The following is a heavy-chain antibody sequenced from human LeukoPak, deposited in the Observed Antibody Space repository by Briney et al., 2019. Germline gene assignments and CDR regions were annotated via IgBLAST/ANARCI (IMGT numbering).Heavy chain of an antibody. CDR3: ARVIRVIVGATKEDAFDI. J-gene: IGHJ3*02. CDR1: GGSISSYY. Sequence: SETLSLTCTVSGGSISSYYWSWIRQPAGKGLEWIGRIYTSGSTNYNPSLKSRVTMSVDTSKNQFSLKLSSVTAADTAVYYCARVIRVIVGATKEDAFDIWGQGTMVTVSS. D-gene: IGHD1-26*01. CDR2: IYTSGST. V-gene: IGHV4-4*07.